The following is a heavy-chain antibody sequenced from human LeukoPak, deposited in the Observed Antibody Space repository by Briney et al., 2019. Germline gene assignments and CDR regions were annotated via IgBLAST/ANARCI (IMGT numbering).Heavy chain of an antibody. CDR3: ARDPGFGELLSPFDY. CDR2: ISSSSSYI. J-gene: IGHJ4*02. CDR1: GFTFSSYS. V-gene: IGHV3-21*01. Sequence: GSLRLSCAASGFTFSSYSMNWVRQAPGKGLEWVSSISSSSSYIYYADSVKGRFTISRDNAKNSLYLQMNSLRAEDTAVYYCARDPGFGELLSPFDYWGQGTLVTVSS. D-gene: IGHD3-10*01.